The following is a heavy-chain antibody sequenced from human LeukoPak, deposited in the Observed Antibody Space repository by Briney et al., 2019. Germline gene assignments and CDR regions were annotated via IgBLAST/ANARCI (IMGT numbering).Heavy chain of an antibody. D-gene: IGHD2-15*01. CDR2: IYFSGST. J-gene: IGHJ4*02. Sequence: SETLSLTCTVSGGSISSYYWSWIRQPPGKGLEWIGYIYFSGSTNYNPSLKSRVSISVDTSKNQFSLRLSSVTAADTAVYYCARSYCSGGTCYSRAPSDYWGQGTLVTVSA. CDR3: ARSYCSGGTCYSRAPSDY. V-gene: IGHV4-59*01. CDR1: GGSISSYY.